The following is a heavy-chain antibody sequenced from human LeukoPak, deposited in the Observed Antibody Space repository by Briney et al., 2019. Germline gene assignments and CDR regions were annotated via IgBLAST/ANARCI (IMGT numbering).Heavy chain of an antibody. Sequence: PSETLSLTCTVSGGSISSGGYYWSWIRQHPGKGLEWIGYIYYSGSTNYNPSLKSRVTISVDTSKNQFSLKLSSVTAADTAVYYCARAILYYYDFWSGPGAFDYWGQGTLVTVSS. CDR3: ARAILYYYDFWSGPGAFDY. V-gene: IGHV4-61*08. CDR1: GGSISSGGYY. J-gene: IGHJ4*02. CDR2: IYYSGST. D-gene: IGHD3-3*01.